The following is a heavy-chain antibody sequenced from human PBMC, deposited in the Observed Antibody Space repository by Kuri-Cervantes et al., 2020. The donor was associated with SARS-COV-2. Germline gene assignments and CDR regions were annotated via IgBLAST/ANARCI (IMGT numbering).Heavy chain of an antibody. CDR3: ARLFYDRSGYYGYFDY. V-gene: IGHV4-59*08. J-gene: IGHJ4*02. CDR1: GGSISSYY. D-gene: IGHD3-22*01. Sequence: SETLSLTCTVSGGSISSYYWSWIRQPPGKGLEWIGYIYYSGSTNYNPSLKSRVTISVDTSKNQFSLKLSSVTAADTAVYYCARLFYDRSGYYGYFDYWGQGTLVTVSS. CDR2: IYYSGST.